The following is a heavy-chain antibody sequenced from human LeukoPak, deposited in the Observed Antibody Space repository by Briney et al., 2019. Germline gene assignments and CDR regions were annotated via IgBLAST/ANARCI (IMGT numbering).Heavy chain of an antibody. CDR3: ARGYCGGDCYYDY. CDR2: ISAYNGNT. J-gene: IGHJ4*02. CDR1: GYTFTSYS. V-gene: IGHV1-18*01. Sequence: ASVKVSCKTPGYTFTSYSINWVRQAPGQGLEWMGWISAYNGNTNYAQKLQGRVTMTRDMSTSTVYMELSSLRSEDTAVYYCARGYCGGDCYYDYWGQGTLVTVSS. D-gene: IGHD2-21*02.